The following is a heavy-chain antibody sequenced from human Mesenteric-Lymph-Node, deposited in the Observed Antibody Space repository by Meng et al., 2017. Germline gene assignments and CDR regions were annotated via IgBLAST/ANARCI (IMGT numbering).Heavy chain of an antibody. Sequence: EVQLLESGGGLVQPGGSLRLSCSASGFTFRTYGMSWVRQAPGKGLEWVSGISGSGGGTYYGDSVKGRFTISRDNSKNTLYLKMNSLRAEDTAVYYCAKDYQVHWGQGTLVTVSS. J-gene: IGHJ4*02. D-gene: IGHD3-10*01. CDR3: AKDYQVH. CDR1: GFTFRTYG. V-gene: IGHV3-23*01. CDR2: ISGSGGGT.